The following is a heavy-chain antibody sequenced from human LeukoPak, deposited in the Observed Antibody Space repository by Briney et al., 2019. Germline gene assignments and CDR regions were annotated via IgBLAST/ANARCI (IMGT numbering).Heavy chain of an antibody. D-gene: IGHD6-6*01. V-gene: IGHV4-59*01. CDR3: ARVDPDSSSTLEVFDY. Sequence: SETLSLTCAVYGGSFSGYYWSWIRQPLGKGLEWIGYIYYSGSTNYNPSLKSRVTISVDTSKNQFSLKLSSVTAADTAVYYCARVDPDSSSTLEVFDYWGQGTLVTVSS. CDR2: IYYSGST. CDR1: GGSFSGYY. J-gene: IGHJ4*02.